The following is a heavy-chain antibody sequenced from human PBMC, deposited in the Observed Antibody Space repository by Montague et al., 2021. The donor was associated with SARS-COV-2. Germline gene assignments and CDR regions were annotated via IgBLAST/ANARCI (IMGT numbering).Heavy chain of an antibody. CDR2: IYSGGSST. D-gene: IGHD3-3*01. CDR3: AKVKHVHYDCWSGYRGGYFDD. CDR1: GFTFSSYA. Sequence: SLRLSCAASGFTFSSYAMSWVRQAPGKGLEWVSVIYSGGSSTYXXXSXXXRFXISRDNSKNTLYLQLNSLRAEATAVYYCAKVKHVHYDCWSGYRGGYFDDWGQGTLVTVSS. V-gene: IGHV3-23*03. J-gene: IGHJ4*02.